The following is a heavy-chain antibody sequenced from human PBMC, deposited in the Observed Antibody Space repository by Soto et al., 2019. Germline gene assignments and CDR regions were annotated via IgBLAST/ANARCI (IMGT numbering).Heavy chain of an antibody. CDR2: MNPNSGNT. CDR1: GYTFTSYD. Sequence: QVPLVQSGAEVKKPGASVKVSCKASGYTFTSYDINWVRQATGQGLEWMGWMNPNSGNTVYAQKCQGRITMTSNTSISTAYRELSSLRSAHTAVYYCARAGLRGMDVWGQGTTVTVSS. CDR3: ARAGLRGMDV. D-gene: IGHD3-10*01. V-gene: IGHV1-8*01. J-gene: IGHJ6*02.